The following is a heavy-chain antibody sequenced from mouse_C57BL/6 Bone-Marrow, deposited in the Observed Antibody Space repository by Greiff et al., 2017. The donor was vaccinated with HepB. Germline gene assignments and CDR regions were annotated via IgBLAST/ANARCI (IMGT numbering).Heavy chain of an antibody. CDR1: GYTFTSYW. V-gene: IGHV1-7*01. CDR3: ARPRRNYGYYYAMDY. D-gene: IGHD2-1*01. Sequence: QVQLKESGAELAKPGASVKLSCKASGYTFTSYWMHWVKQRPGQGLEWIGYINPSSGYTKYNQKFKDKATLTADKSSSTAYMQLGSLTYEDSAVYYCARPRRNYGYYYAMDYWGQGTSVTVSS. J-gene: IGHJ4*01. CDR2: INPSSGYT.